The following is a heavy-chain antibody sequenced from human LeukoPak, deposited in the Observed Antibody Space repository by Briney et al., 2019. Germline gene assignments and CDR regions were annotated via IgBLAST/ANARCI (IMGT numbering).Heavy chain of an antibody. V-gene: IGHV3-23*01. CDR1: GFTFSNYA. D-gene: IGHD2-2*01. J-gene: IGHJ4*02. Sequence: GGSLRLSCAASGFTFSNYAMNWVRQAPGKGLEWVSTVSGSGGFTYYAGSVKGRLTISRDNSKNTLYLQMNSLRAEDTAVYYCAKAPAFCSSTNCPRLYYFDYWGQGTLVTVSS. CDR3: AKAPAFCSSTNCPRLYYFDY. CDR2: VSGSGGFT.